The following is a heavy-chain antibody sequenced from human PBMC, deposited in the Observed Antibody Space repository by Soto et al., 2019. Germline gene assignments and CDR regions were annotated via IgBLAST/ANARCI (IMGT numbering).Heavy chain of an antibody. J-gene: IGHJ3*02. CDR2: ISSSGSTI. D-gene: IGHD6-13*01. CDR1: GFTFSSYG. V-gene: IGHV3-48*01. CDR3: AREYTSSWYDDGFDI. Sequence: GGSLRLSCAASGFTFSSYGMNWVRQAPGKGLEWVSYISSSGSTIFYADSVKGRFTISRENAKNSLYLQMNSLRAEDTAVYYCAREYTSSWYDDGFDIWGQGTMVTVSS.